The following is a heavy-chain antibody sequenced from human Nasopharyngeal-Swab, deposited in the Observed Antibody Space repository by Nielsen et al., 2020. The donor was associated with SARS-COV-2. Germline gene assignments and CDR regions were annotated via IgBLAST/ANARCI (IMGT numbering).Heavy chain of an antibody. CDR2: INHSGST. Sequence: SETLSLTCAVYGGSFSGYYWSWIRQPPGKGLEWIGEINHSGSTNYNPSLKSRVTISVDTSKNQFSLKLSSVNAADTAVYYCARGAAGYYDSSGYPYFDYWGQGTLVTVSS. CDR3: ARGAAGYYDSSGYPYFDY. D-gene: IGHD3-22*01. J-gene: IGHJ4*02. CDR1: GGSFSGYY. V-gene: IGHV4-34*01.